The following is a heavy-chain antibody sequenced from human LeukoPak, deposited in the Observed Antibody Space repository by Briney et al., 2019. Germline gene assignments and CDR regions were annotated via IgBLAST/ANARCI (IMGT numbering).Heavy chain of an antibody. J-gene: IGHJ5*02. CDR2: IYHSGST. CDR1: GGSISSSSYY. Sequence: SETLSLTCTVSGGSISSSSYYWGWIRQPPGKGLEWIGSIYHSGSTDYNPSLKSQVTISIDTSKNQFSLKLSSVTAADTAVYYCARLSSLANIAARGRTWLDPWGQGSLVTVSS. D-gene: IGHD6-6*01. CDR3: ARLSSLANIAARGRTWLDP. V-gene: IGHV4-39*07.